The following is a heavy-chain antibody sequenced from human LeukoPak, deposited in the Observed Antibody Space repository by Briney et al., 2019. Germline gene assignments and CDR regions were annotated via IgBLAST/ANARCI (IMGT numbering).Heavy chain of an antibody. CDR3: ATFAPLDSGSYQTKYFDY. V-gene: IGHV1-2*02. D-gene: IGHD1-26*01. J-gene: IGHJ4*02. CDR2: INPNSGGT. Sequence: ASVKVSCKASGYTFTGYYMHWVRQAPGQGLEWMGWINPNSGGTNYAQKFQGRVTMTRDTSISTAYMELSRLRSDDTAVYYCATFAPLDSGSYQTKYFDYWGQGTLVTVSS. CDR1: GYTFTGYY.